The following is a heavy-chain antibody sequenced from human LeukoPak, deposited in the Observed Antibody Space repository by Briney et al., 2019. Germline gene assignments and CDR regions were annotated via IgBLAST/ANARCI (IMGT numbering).Heavy chain of an antibody. D-gene: IGHD2/OR15-2a*01. CDR3: ARGFLRRGSPVDF. J-gene: IGHJ4*02. Sequence: PGGSLRLSCSASGFTSSSPRMHWVRQAPGKGLVWVSRINADGSTINYADSVEGRFTISRDNAKNTLYLQMNSLRAEDTAVYFCARGFLRRGSPVDFWGQGTPVTVTS. CDR2: INADGSTI. V-gene: IGHV3-74*01. CDR1: GFTSSSPR.